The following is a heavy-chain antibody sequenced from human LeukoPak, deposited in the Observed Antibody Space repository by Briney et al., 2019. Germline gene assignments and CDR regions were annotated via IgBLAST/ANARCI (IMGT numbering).Heavy chain of an antibody. V-gene: IGHV1-2*02. CDR3: ARVLLPNSGSYCIQY. CDR1: GYTFTGYY. D-gene: IGHD1-26*01. CDR2: INPNSGGT. Sequence: ASVKVSCKASGYTFTGYYMHWVRQAPGQGLEWMGWINPNSGGTSYAQKFQGRVTMTGDTSISSAYMELSRLRSDDTAVYYCARVLLPNSGSYCIQYWGPGTLVTVSS. J-gene: IGHJ4*02.